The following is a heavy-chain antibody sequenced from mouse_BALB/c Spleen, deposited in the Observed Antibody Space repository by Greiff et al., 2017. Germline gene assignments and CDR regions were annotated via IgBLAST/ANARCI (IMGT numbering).Heavy chain of an antibody. CDR2: FHPYNDDT. CDR1: GYTFTTYP. V-gene: IGHV1-47*01. Sequence: VQLVESGAELVKPGASVKMSCKAFGYTFTTYPIEWMKQNHGKSLEWIGNFHPYNDDTKYNEKFKGKATLTADKSSSTAYMQLSSLTSDDSAVYFCAITTAHAMDYWGQGTSVTVSS. D-gene: IGHD1-2*01. J-gene: IGHJ4*01. CDR3: AITTAHAMDY.